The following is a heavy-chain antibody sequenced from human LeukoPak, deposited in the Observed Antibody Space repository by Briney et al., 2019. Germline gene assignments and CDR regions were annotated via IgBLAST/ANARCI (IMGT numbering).Heavy chain of an antibody. J-gene: IGHJ4*02. CDR3: ARIGYSSGWYSVYYFDY. D-gene: IGHD6-19*01. V-gene: IGHV3-23*01. CDR2: IGGSGGST. CDR1: GFTFSSFA. Sequence: GGSLRLSCAASGFTFSSFAMSWVRQAPGKGLEWVSAIGGSGGSTYYADSVKGRFTISRDNSKNTLYLQMNSLRAEDTAVYYCARIGYSSGWYSVYYFDYWGQGTLVTVSS.